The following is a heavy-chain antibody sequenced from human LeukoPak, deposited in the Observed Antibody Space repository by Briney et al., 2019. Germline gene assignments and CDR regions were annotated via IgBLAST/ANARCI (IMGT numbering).Heavy chain of an antibody. D-gene: IGHD6-13*01. J-gene: IGHJ4*02. Sequence: GGSLRLSCAASGFILRSYSMNWARQAPGKGLEWVSSISGSDNSAYSADSVKGRFTISRDSSKNTLSLQMNSLRAEDTAVYYCAKDRSAAAPYCFDYWGQGTLVTVSS. CDR3: AKDRSAAAPYCFDY. CDR2: ISGSDNSA. V-gene: IGHV3-23*01. CDR1: GFILRSYS.